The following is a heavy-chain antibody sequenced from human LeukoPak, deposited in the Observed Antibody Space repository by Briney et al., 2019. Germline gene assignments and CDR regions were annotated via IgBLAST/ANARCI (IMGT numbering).Heavy chain of an antibody. D-gene: IGHD6-25*01. CDR3: ASVALSVYSTGEPNGAFDI. CDR2: IYTSGST. CDR1: GGSISSYY. Sequence: SETLSLTCTVSGGSISSYYWSWIRQPAGKGLEWIGRIYTSGSTNYNPSLKSRVTMSVDTSKNQFSLKLSSVTAADTAVYYCASVALSVYSTGEPNGAFDIWGQGTMVTVSS. J-gene: IGHJ3*02. V-gene: IGHV4-4*07.